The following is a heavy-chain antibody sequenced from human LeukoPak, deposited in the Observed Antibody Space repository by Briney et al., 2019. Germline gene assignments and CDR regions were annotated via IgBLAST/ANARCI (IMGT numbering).Heavy chain of an antibody. J-gene: IGHJ4*02. Sequence: SETLSLTCAVYGGSFSGYYWSWIRQPPGKGLEWIGEINHSGSTNYNPSLKSRVTISVDTSKNQFSLKLSSVTAADTAVYYCARGLHYYDSSGHYYWGQGTLVTVSS. D-gene: IGHD3-22*01. CDR1: GGSFSGYY. V-gene: IGHV4-34*01. CDR2: INHSGST. CDR3: ARGLHYYDSSGHYY.